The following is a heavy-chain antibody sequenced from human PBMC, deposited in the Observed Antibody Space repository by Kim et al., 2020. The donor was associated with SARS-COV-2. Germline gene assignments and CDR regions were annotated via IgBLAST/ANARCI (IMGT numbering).Heavy chain of an antibody. CDR2: IYYSGST. CDR1: GGSISSYY. V-gene: IGHV4-59*08. CDR3: ARGDDYYYGMDV. D-gene: IGHD3-10*01. J-gene: IGHJ6*02. Sequence: SETLSLTCTVSGGSISSYYWSWIRQPPGKGLEWIGYIYYSGSTNYNPSLKSRVTISVDTSKNQFSLKLSSVTAADTAVYYCARGDDYYYGMDVWGQGTTVTVSS.